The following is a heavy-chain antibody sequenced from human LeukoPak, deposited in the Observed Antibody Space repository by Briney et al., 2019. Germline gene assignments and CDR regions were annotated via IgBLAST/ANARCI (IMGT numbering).Heavy chain of an antibody. CDR1: GGSISSRSYY. J-gene: IGHJ6*03. Sequence: SETLSLTCTVSGGSISSRSYYWGWIRQPPGKGLEWIGSIYYSGSTYYNPSLQSRVTISVDTSKNQFSLKLNSVTAADTAVYYCASFYCSGGSCYQYFSYYYMDVWGKGTTVAISS. CDR2: IYYSGST. V-gene: IGHV4-39*01. CDR3: ASFYCSGGSCYQYFSYYYMDV. D-gene: IGHD2-15*01.